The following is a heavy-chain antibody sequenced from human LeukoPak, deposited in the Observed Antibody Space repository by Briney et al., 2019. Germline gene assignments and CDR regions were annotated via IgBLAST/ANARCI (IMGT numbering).Heavy chain of an antibody. V-gene: IGHV3-23*01. Sequence: PGGSLRLSCAASGFTFSSYAMSWVRQVPGKGLEWVSSISGSGGSTYYADSVKGRFTIFRDNSENTLFLQMNSLRAEDTAIYYCAKDKALRYFDWLQYFQNWGQGTLVTVSS. J-gene: IGHJ1*01. CDR2: ISGSGGST. CDR1: GFTFSSYA. CDR3: AKDKALRYFDWLQYFQN. D-gene: IGHD3-9*01.